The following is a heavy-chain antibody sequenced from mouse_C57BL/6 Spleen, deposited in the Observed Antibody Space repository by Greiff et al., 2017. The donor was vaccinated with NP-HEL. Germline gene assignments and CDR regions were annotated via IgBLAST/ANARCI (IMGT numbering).Heavy chain of an antibody. V-gene: IGHV1-76*01. D-gene: IGHD2-2*01. CDR3: AREGGYDGYFDY. CDR2: IYPGSGNT. CDR1: GYTFTDYY. Sequence: QVQLQQSGAELVRPGASVKLSCKASGYTFTDYYINWVKQRPGQGLEWIARIYPGSGNTYYNEKFKGKATLTAEKSSSTAYMQLSSLTSEDSAVYFCAREGGYDGYFDYWGQGTTLTVSS. J-gene: IGHJ2*01.